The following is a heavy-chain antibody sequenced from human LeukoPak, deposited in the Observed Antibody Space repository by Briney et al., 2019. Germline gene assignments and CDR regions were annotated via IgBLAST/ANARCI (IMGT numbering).Heavy chain of an antibody. CDR1: GFTFSSYL. Sequence: GGSLRLSCAASGFTFSSYLMTWVRQAPGKGLEWVANIKQDGSEKYYVDSVKGRFTISRDNAKNSLYLQMNSLRAEDTAVYYCARRRGSYSFDYWGQGTLVTVSS. V-gene: IGHV3-7*01. CDR2: IKQDGSEK. J-gene: IGHJ4*02. CDR3: ARRRGSYSFDY. D-gene: IGHD1-26*01.